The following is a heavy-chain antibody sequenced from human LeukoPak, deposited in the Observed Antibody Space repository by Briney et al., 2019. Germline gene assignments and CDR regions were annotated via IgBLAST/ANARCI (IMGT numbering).Heavy chain of an antibody. Sequence: KTGGSLRLSCAASGFTFSSYSMNWVRQAPGKGLEWVSSISSSSSYIYYADSVKGRFTISRDNAKNSLYLQMNSLRAEDTAVYYCARGVAVAGDAFDIWGQGTMVTVSS. CDR2: ISSSSSYI. V-gene: IGHV3-21*01. CDR1: GFTFSSYS. D-gene: IGHD6-19*01. J-gene: IGHJ3*02. CDR3: ARGVAVAGDAFDI.